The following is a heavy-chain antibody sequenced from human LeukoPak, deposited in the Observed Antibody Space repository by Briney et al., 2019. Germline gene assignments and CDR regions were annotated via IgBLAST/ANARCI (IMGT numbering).Heavy chain of an antibody. CDR1: GFTFSSYS. CDR2: ISSSSSYI. CDR3: ARVKNWNLNDAFDI. V-gene: IGHV3-21*01. Sequence: GSLRLSCAASGFTFSSYSMNWVRQAPGKGMEWVSSISSSSSYIYYADSVKGRFTISRDNAKNSLYLQMNSLRAEDTAVYYCARVKNWNLNDAFDIWGQGTMVTVSS. J-gene: IGHJ3*02. D-gene: IGHD1-7*01.